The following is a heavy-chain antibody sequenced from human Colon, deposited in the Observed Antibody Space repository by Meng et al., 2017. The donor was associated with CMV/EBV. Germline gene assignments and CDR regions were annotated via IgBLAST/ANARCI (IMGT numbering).Heavy chain of an antibody. J-gene: IGHJ4*02. CDR3: VKDQCRG. Sequence: QLQVVARGGVVVQPGGSRVLSCAAFGFNFLYYGMHWLRQAPGSGLEWLAFVLYDGSRKYYGYSVKGRFSISRDNSKNTLYLQMNSLRADDTAVYYCVKDQCRGWGQGTLVTVSS. V-gene: IGHV3-30*02. CDR2: VLYDGSRK. D-gene: IGHD3-10*01. CDR1: GFNFLYYG.